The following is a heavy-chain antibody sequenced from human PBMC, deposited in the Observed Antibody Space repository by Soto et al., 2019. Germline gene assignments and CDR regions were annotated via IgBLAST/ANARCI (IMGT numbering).Heavy chain of an antibody. CDR1: GYSFTSYW. V-gene: IGHV5-51*01. CDR2: IYPGDSDT. CDR3: ARHNIGSGWYGGASTGPLKVYYYGMGV. D-gene: IGHD6-19*01. J-gene: IGHJ6*02. Sequence: GESLKISCKGSGYSFTSYWIGWVRQMPGKGLEWMGIIYPGDSDTRDSPSFQGQVTISADKSISTAYLQWSSLKASDTAMYYCARHNIGSGWYGGASTGPLKVYYYGMGVWGQGPRVTVSS.